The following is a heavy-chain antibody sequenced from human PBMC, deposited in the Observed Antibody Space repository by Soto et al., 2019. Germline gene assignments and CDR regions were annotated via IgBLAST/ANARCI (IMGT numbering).Heavy chain of an antibody. CDR2: ISYDGSNK. CDR1: GFTFSSYG. J-gene: IGHJ3*02. CDR3: AKVVVVAADHDAFDI. V-gene: IGHV3-30*18. Sequence: SGGSLRLSCAASGFTFSSYGMHWVRQAPGKGLEWVAVISYDGSNKYYADSAKGRFTISRDNSKNTLYLQMNSLRAEDTAVYYCAKVVVVAADHDAFDIWGQGTMVTVSS. D-gene: IGHD2-15*01.